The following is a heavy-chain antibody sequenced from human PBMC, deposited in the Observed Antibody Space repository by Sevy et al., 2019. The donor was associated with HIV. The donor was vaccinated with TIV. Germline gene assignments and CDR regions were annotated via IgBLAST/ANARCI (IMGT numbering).Heavy chain of an antibody. V-gene: IGHV4-39*01. CDR1: GGSISSSSYY. CDR2: IYYSGST. Sequence: SETLSLTCTVSGGSISSSSYYWGWIRQPPGKGLEWIGSIYYSGSTYYNPSLKSRVTISLDTSKNQVSLKLGSVTAADTAVYYCAVITIFGVVTDNWFDPWGQGTRVTVSS. J-gene: IGHJ5*02. D-gene: IGHD3-3*01. CDR3: AVITIFGVVTDNWFDP.